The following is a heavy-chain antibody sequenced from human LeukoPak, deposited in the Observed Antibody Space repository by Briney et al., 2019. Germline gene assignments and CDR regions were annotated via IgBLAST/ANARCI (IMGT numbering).Heavy chain of an antibody. CDR3: ARVSGSSVPDAFDI. V-gene: IGHV1-69*13. J-gene: IGHJ3*02. CDR2: IIPIFGTA. Sequence: SVKVSCRASGGTFSSYAISWVRQAPGQGLEWMGGIIPIFGTANYAQKFQGRVTITADESTSTAYMELSSLRSEDTAVYYCARVSGSSVPDAFDIWGQGTMVTVSS. D-gene: IGHD1-26*01. CDR1: GGTFSSYA.